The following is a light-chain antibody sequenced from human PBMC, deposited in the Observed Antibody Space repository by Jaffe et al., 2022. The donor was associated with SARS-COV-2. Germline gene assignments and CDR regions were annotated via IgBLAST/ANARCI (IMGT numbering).Light chain of an antibody. CDR3: QQYASSPLT. Sequence: EIVLAQSPGTLSLSPGERATLSCRASQSVSGRYLAWYQQKPGQAPRLLIYGASNRATGIPDRFSGSGSGTDFTLTITRLEPEDFAVYYCQQYASSPLTFGGGTKVEI. CDR2: GAS. V-gene: IGKV3-20*01. J-gene: IGKJ4*01. CDR1: QSVSGRY.